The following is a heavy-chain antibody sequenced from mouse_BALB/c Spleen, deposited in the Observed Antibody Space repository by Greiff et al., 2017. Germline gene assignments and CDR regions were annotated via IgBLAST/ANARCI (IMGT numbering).Heavy chain of an antibody. CDR2: ISSGSSTI. CDR1: GFTFSSFG. Sequence: VQLKESGGGLVQPGGSRKLSCAASGFTFSSFGMHWVRQAPEKGLEWVAYISSGSSTIYYADTVKGRFTISRDNPKNTLFLQMTSLRSEDTAMYYCARLYYGRGVFDYWGQGTTLPVSS. CDR3: ARLYYGRGVFDY. V-gene: IGHV5-17*02. D-gene: IGHD1-2*01. J-gene: IGHJ2*01.